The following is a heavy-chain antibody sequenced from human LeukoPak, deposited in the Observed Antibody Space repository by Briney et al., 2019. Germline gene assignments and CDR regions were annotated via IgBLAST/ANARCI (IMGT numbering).Heavy chain of an antibody. CDR2: ISAYNGNT. CDR3: ARNSSGEGDY. J-gene: IGHJ4*02. V-gene: IGHV1-18*01. D-gene: IGHD4-11*01. Sequence: MGCISAYNGNTNYAQKLQGRLTMTTDTSTSTAYMELSSLRSDDTAVYYCARNSSGEGDYWGQGTLVTVSS.